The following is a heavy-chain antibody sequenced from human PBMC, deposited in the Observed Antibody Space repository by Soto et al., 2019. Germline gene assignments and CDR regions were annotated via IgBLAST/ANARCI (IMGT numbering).Heavy chain of an antibody. CDR2: IYYSGST. D-gene: IGHD2-2*01. CDR3: ARTGSSTSCYSWGSGIWFDP. V-gene: IGHV4-59*01. Sequence: SETLSLTCTVSGGSISSYYWSWIRQPPGKGLEWIGYIYYSGSTNYNPSLKSRVTISVDTSKNQFSLKLSSVTAADTAVYYRARTGSSTSCYSWGSGIWFDPWGQGTLVTVSS. CDR1: GGSISSYY. J-gene: IGHJ5*02.